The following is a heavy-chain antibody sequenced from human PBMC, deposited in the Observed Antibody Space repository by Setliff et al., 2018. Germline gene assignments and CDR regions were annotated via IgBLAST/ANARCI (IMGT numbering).Heavy chain of an antibody. Sequence: APETLSLTCTISGGSINNYYWNWIRQSADKGLEWIGRIHSSGTTNYNPSLKSRATISIDKSKNHFSLRVTSVTAADTAVYFCASGITYYYHMDLWGTGTTVTVSS. CDR2: IHSSGTT. V-gene: IGHV4-4*07. CDR3: ASGITYYYHMDL. D-gene: IGHD3-10*01. J-gene: IGHJ6*03. CDR1: GGSINNYY.